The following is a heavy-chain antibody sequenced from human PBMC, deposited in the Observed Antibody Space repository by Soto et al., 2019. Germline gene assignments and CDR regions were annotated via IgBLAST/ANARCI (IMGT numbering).Heavy chain of an antibody. D-gene: IGHD6-13*01. CDR1: GYIFTNYD. CDR3: ASNGYSSTWHSWFDP. V-gene: IGHV1-8*01. Sequence: ASVKVSCKASGYIFTNYDINWVQRATGQGLEYLGWINPNSGNTGYVQKFQGRVTMTRNTSINTAYMELSSLRSEDTAVYYCASNGYSSTWHSWFDPWGQGTLVTVSS. CDR2: INPNSGNT. J-gene: IGHJ5*02.